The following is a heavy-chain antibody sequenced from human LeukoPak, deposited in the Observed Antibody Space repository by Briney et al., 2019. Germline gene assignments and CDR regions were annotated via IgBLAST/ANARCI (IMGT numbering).Heavy chain of an antibody. CDR1: GFTFSSYW. V-gene: IGHV3-74*01. CDR2: INSDGSST. J-gene: IGHJ4*02. CDR3: ARRMRYFDWLFDY. Sequence: GGSLRLSCAASGFTFSSYWMHWVRQAPGKGLVRVSRINSDGSSTSYADSVKGRFTISRDNAKNTLYLQMNSLRAEDTAVYYCARRMRYFDWLFDYWGQGTLVTVSS. D-gene: IGHD3-9*01.